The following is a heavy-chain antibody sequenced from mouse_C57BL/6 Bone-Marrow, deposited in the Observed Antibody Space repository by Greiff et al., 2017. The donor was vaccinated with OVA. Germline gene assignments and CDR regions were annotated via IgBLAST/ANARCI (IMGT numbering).Heavy chain of an antibody. CDR2: IDPSDSYT. J-gene: IGHJ2*01. D-gene: IGHD1-1*01. CDR1: GYTFTSYW. V-gene: IGHV1-50*01. CDR3: AREGITTVVAFDY. Sequence: QVQLQQPGAELVKPGASVQLSCKASGYTFTSYWMQWVKQRPGQGLEWIGEIDPSDSYTNYNQKFKGKATLTVDTSSSTAYMQLSSLTSEDSAVYYGAREGITTVVAFDYWGQGTTLTVSS.